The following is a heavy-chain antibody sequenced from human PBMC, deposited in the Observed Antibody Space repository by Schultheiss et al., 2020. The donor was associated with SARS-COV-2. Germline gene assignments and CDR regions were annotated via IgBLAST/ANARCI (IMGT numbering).Heavy chain of an antibody. D-gene: IGHD6-13*01. Sequence: GGSLRLSCEASGFTFSDYYMSWIRQAPGKGLEWVANIKQDGSEKYYVDSVKGRFTISRDNVKNSLYLQMSSLRAEDTAVYYCASSGNGSSWYRWGQGTLVTVSS. J-gene: IGHJ5*02. CDR1: GFTFSDYY. CDR3: ASSGNGSSWYR. CDR2: IKQDGSEK. V-gene: IGHV3-7*03.